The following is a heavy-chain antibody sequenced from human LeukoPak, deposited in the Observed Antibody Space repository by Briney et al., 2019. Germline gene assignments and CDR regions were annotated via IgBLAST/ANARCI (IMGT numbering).Heavy chain of an antibody. D-gene: IGHD3-3*01. V-gene: IGHV3-74*01. Sequence: PGGSLRLSCAASGSTLSSYWMHWVRQAPGKGLAWVSGADGDGGTTTYADSVKGRFTISRDNAKNTLYLQMNSLKAEDTAVYYCTRDWRNGGMDVWGQGTTVTVSS. J-gene: IGHJ6*02. CDR2: ADGDGGTT. CDR1: GSTLSSYW. CDR3: TRDWRNGGMDV.